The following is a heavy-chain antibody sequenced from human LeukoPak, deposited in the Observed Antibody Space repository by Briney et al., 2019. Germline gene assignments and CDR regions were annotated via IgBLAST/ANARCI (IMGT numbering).Heavy chain of an antibody. CDR2: IKQDGSEK. V-gene: IGHV3-7*01. J-gene: IGHJ4*02. CDR3: ARVSLGHILTGYHFDY. D-gene: IGHD3-9*01. CDR1: GFTFSSYW. Sequence: GGSLRLSCAASGFTFSSYWMSWVRQAPGKGLEWVANIKQDGSEKYYVDSVKGRFTISRDNAKNSLYLQMNSLRAEDTAVYYCARVSLGHILTGYHFDYWGQGTLVTVSS.